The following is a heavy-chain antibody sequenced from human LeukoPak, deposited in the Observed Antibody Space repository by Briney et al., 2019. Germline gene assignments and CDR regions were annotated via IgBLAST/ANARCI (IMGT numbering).Heavy chain of an antibody. CDR2: IYHSGIT. V-gene: IGHV4-38-2*01. D-gene: IGHD2-15*01. CDR1: GHSISSGYY. Sequence: SETLSLTCAVSGHSISSGYYWGWIRQPPGKGLEWIGSIYHSGITYYNASLKSRVTLSVDTSKNQFSLKLSSVTAADTAVYYCARVIYCSGGSCYDGAWFDPWGQGTLVTVSS. J-gene: IGHJ5*02. CDR3: ARVIYCSGGSCYDGAWFDP.